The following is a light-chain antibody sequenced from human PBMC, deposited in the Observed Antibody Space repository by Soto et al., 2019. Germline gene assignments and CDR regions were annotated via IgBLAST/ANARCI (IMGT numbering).Light chain of an antibody. Sequence: QTVLTKPSSVTVPPGQSIVISCIGSRSVVGGYNLVSRYKLDPVKAPKVMISEGTTRPSGVSDRFSGSKSGNTASLTISGLQTEGEADYYCCSYAGGRTYLFGTGTNVTVL. CDR2: EGT. CDR1: RSVVGGYNL. CDR3: CSYAGGRTYL. J-gene: IGLJ1*01. V-gene: IGLV2-23*01.